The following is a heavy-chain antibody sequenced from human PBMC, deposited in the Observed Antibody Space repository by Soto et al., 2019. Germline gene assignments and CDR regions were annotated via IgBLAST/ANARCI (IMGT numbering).Heavy chain of an antibody. Sequence: PSETLSLTCAFYCGSFIGYYWSWIRQPPGKGLEWIGEINHSGSTNYNPSLKSRVTIAVDTSKNQFSLKLSSVTAADTAVYYCARSSYDYVWGSYLPDKYYFDYWGQGTLVTVS. CDR2: INHSGST. V-gene: IGHV4-34*01. CDR3: ARSSYDYVWGSYLPDKYYFDY. D-gene: IGHD3-16*02. CDR1: CGSFIGYY. J-gene: IGHJ4*02.